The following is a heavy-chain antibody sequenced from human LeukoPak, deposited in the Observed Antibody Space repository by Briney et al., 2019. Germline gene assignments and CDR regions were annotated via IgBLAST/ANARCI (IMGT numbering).Heavy chain of an antibody. J-gene: IGHJ4*02. CDR1: GFTFSSYA. CDR3: AKDAGYCSSTSCDPWYYFDY. CDR2: ISGSGGST. D-gene: IGHD2-2*01. Sequence: PGGSLRLSCAASGFTFSSYAMSWVRQAPGKGLEWVSAISGSGGSTYYAGSVKGRFTISRDNSKNTLYLQMNSLRAEDTAVYYCAKDAGYCSSTSCDPWYYFDYWGQGTLVTVSS. V-gene: IGHV3-23*01.